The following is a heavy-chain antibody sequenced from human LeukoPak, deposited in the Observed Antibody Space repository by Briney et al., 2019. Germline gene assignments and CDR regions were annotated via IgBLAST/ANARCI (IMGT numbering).Heavy chain of an antibody. Sequence: SETLSLTCTVSGGSISSYYWSWIRQPPGKGLEWIGYINYSGSTNYNPSLKSRVTISVDTSKNQFSLKLSSVTAADTAVYYCARGSGYRNLSYFDYWGQGTLVTASS. J-gene: IGHJ4*02. V-gene: IGHV4-59*01. CDR1: GGSISSYY. D-gene: IGHD5-18*01. CDR2: INYSGST. CDR3: ARGSGYRNLSYFDY.